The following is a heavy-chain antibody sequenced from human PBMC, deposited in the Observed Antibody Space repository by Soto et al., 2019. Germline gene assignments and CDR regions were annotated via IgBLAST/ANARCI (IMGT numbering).Heavy chain of an antibody. D-gene: IGHD3-22*01. J-gene: IGHJ3*01. CDR2: ISSSSRYT. Sequence: PGGSLRLSCAASGFTFSTYYMSWIRQAPGKGLEWLSYISSSSRYTNYADSVKGRFTISRDNAKNSLFLQMNSLRAEDTAVYYCARDQLYYNDISGRPLNAFDVWGQGTMVTVSS. CDR1: GFTFSTYY. V-gene: IGHV3-11*06. CDR3: ARDQLYYNDISGRPLNAFDV.